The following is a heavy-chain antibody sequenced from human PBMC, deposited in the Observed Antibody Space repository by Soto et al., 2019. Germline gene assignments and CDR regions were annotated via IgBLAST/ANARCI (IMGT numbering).Heavy chain of an antibody. CDR2: IYYSGRT. CDR1: GGSIRYYF. D-gene: IGHD4-17*01. V-gene: IGHV4-59*01. J-gene: IGHJ4*02. Sequence: SETLSLTCTVPGGSIRYYFWTWIRQPPGKGLEWIGYIYYSGRTNYNPSLKSRVSISVDTSKNHFSLQLRSVTAADTAVYYCARVGGDDFGDSGGFDYWGQGALVTVSS. CDR3: ARVGGDDFGDSGGFDY.